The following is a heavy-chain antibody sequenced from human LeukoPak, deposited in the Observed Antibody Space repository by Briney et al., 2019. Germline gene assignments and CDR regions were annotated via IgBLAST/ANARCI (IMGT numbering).Heavy chain of an antibody. J-gene: IGHJ5*02. V-gene: IGHV3-30*04. Sequence: GGSLRLSCAASGFTFSSYAMHWVRQAPGKGLEWVTLISYDGRTKYYADSVKGRFTISRDNSKNTLYLQMNSLRAEDTAVYYCAKGGTAAANWFDPWGQGTLVTVSS. D-gene: IGHD2-15*01. CDR3: AKGGTAAANWFDP. CDR1: GFTFSSYA. CDR2: ISYDGRTK.